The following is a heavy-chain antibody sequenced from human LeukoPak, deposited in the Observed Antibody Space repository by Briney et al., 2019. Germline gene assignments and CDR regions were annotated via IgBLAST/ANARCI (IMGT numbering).Heavy chain of an antibody. Sequence: PGGSLRLSCAASEFTFSAYWMHWVRQAPGKGLVWVSRIRGDGSMTNYADSVKGRFTISRDNAKNTLYLQMNSLRLEDMAVYYCARENLAAAADYWGQGTVVTVSS. V-gene: IGHV3-74*01. J-gene: IGHJ4*02. CDR2: IRGDGSMT. CDR1: EFTFSAYW. D-gene: IGHD6-25*01. CDR3: ARENLAAAADY.